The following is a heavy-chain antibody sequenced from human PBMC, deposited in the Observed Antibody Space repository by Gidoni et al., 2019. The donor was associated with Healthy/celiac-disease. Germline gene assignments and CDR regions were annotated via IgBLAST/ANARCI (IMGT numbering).Heavy chain of an antibody. D-gene: IGHD2-15*01. Sequence: QVQLVQSGAEVNTPGSSVQVSCKASGGTFSRYAISWVRPAPGQGREWMGGIIPILGTANYAKKFQGRVTMTADEATSTAYMELSSLRSEDTAVYYCARDWSGGSCYLMDDAFDIWGQGTMVTVSS. J-gene: IGHJ3*02. CDR3: ARDWSGGSCYLMDDAFDI. V-gene: IGHV1-69*01. CDR1: GGTFSRYA. CDR2: IIPILGTA.